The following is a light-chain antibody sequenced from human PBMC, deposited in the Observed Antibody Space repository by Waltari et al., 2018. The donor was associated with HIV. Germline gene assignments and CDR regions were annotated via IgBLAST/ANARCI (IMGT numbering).Light chain of an antibody. CDR3: QSYDSGLSVV. J-gene: IGLJ3*02. CDR1: SSNIGAGFD. CDR2: GDT. Sequence: QSVLTQPPSVSGAPGQRVTISCTGNSSNIGAGFDVHWYQQLPETAPKLLIYGDTNRPSGVPDRFSGSKSGTSASLAITVLQAEDEADYYCQSYDSGLSVVFGGGTKLTVL. V-gene: IGLV1-40*01.